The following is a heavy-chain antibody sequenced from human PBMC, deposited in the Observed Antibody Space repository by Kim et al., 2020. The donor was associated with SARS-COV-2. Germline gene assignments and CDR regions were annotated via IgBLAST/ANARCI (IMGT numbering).Heavy chain of an antibody. CDR1: GGSISSYY. D-gene: IGHD3-9*01. V-gene: IGHV4-59*01. Sequence: SETLSLTCTVSGGSISSYYWSWIRQPPGKGLEWIGYIYYSGSTNYNPSLKSRVTISVDTSKNQFSLKLSSVTAADTAVYYCARVRGDILTDDPYWYFDLWGRGTLVTVSS. CDR2: IYYSGST. J-gene: IGHJ2*01. CDR3: ARVRGDILTDDPYWYFDL.